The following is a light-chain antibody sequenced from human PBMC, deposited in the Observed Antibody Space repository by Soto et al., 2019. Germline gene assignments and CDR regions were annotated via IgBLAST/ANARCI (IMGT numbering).Light chain of an antibody. CDR1: QSVSSY. CDR3: QQSSNWPRT. V-gene: IGKV3-11*01. Sequence: EIVLTQSPGTLSLSPGDRATLSCRASQSVSSYLAWYQQKPGQAPRLLIYDASNRATGIPARFSGSGSGTDFTLTISSLEPEDFAVYYCQQSSNWPRTLGQGTKVDTK. CDR2: DAS. J-gene: IGKJ1*01.